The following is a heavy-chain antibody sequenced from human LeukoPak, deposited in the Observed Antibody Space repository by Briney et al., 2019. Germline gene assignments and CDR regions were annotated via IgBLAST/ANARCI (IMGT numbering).Heavy chain of an antibody. Sequence: GRSLRLSCAASGFTFSSYAMHWVRQAPGKGLEWVSVISGNGGATYYADSVKGRFTISRDNSKNTLYLQMNSLRAEDTAIYYCANANAVTGRSYYYYGMDVWAKGPRSPSP. D-gene: IGHD6-19*01. CDR3: ANANAVTGRSYYYYGMDV. CDR1: GFTFSSYA. CDR2: ISGNGGAT. J-gene: IGHJ6*02. V-gene: IGHV3-23*01.